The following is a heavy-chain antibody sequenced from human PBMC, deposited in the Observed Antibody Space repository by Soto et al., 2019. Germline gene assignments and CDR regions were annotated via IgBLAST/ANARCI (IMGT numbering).Heavy chain of an antibody. CDR1: GFTVSSHA. CDR3: APHVSCSGGSFQYDAFAI. J-gene: IGHJ3*02. Sequence: EVQVLESGGGLVQPGGSLRLSCEGSGFTVSSHAMTWIRQAPGKGPEWVSTITADGGTYYADSVKGRFAMSRDTSESTLYLQMNSLGAGDTAAYYCAPHVSCSGGSFQYDAFAIRGQGTMVTVSS. CDR2: ITADGGT. D-gene: IGHD2-15*01. V-gene: IGHV3-23*01.